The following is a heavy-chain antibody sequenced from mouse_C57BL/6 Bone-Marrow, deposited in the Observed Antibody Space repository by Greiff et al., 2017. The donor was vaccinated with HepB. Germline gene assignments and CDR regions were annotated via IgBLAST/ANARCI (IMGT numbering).Heavy chain of an antibody. CDR2: ISYDGSN. V-gene: IGHV3-6*01. CDR3: ARRGWLLYYAMDY. Sequence: EVKLEESGPGLVKPSQSLSLTCSVTGYSITSGYYWNWIRQFPGNKLEWMGYISYDGSNNYNPSLKNRISITRDTSKNQFFLKLNSVTTEDTATYYCARRGWLLYYAMDYWGQGTSVTVSS. CDR1: GYSITSGYY. D-gene: IGHD2-3*01. J-gene: IGHJ4*01.